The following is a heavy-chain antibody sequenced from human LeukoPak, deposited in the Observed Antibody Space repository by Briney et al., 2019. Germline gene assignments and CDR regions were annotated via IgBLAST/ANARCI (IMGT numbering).Heavy chain of an antibody. Sequence: GGSLKLSCAASGFTFSGSAMHWVRQASGKGLEWVGRIRSKANSYATAYAASVKGRFTISRDDSKNTAYLQMNSLKTEDTAVYYCTSKPYSTATSIDYWGQGTLVTVSS. CDR2: IRSKANSYAT. CDR1: GFTFSGSA. CDR3: TSKPYSTATSIDY. V-gene: IGHV3-73*01. D-gene: IGHD4-11*01. J-gene: IGHJ4*02.